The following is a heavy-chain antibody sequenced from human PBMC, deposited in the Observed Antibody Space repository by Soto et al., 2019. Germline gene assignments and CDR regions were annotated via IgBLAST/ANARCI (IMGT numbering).Heavy chain of an antibody. CDR2: IGTAGDT. CDR3: ARGYRTNHFDY. CDR1: GFTFSSYD. V-gene: IGHV3-13*01. J-gene: IGHJ4*02. Sequence: GGSLRLSCAASGFTFSSYDMHWVRQATGKGLEWVSAIGTAGDTYYPGSVKGRFTISRENAKNSLYLQMNSLRAGDTAVYYCARGYRTNHFDYWGQGTLVTVSS. D-gene: IGHD2-2*02.